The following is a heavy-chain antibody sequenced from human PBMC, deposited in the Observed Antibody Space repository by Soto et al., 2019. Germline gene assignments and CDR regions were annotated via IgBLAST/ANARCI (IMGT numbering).Heavy chain of an antibody. CDR1: GGSISSYD. J-gene: IGHJ4*02. D-gene: IGHD4-17*01. CDR2: IYYSGST. V-gene: IGHV4-59*01. CDR3: ARHHYGAEGRLDY. Sequence: SETLSLTCTVSGGSISSYDWSWIRQPPGKGLEWIGYIYYSGSTNYNPSLKSRVTISVDTSKNQFSLKLSSVTAADTAVYYCARHHYGAEGRLDYWGQGTLVTVSS.